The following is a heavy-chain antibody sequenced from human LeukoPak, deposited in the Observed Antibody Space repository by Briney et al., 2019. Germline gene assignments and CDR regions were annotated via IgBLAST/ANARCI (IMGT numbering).Heavy chain of an antibody. D-gene: IGHD6-19*01. V-gene: IGHV3-11*04. CDR2: ISSSGGNT. J-gene: IGHJ4*02. Sequence: GGSLRLSCAASGFTFSDYYMSWIRQAPGKGLQWVSYISSSGGNTHYADYVKGRFTMSRDNAKNPLYLQMNSLRAEDTAVYYCARVRSSGAPHDYWGQGTLVTVSS. CDR1: GFTFSDYY. CDR3: ARVRSSGAPHDY.